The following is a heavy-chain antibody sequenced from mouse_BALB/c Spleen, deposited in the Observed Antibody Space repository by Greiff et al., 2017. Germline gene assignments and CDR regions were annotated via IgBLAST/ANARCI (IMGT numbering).Heavy chain of an antibody. Sequence: EVNVVESGGDLVKPGGSLKLSCAASGFTFSSYGMSWVRQTPDKRLEWVATISSGGSYTYYPDSVKGRFTISRDNAKNTLYLQMSSLKSEDTAMYYCARGDYDYDEYYFDYWGQGTTLTVSS. D-gene: IGHD2-4*01. CDR3: ARGDYDYDEYYFDY. CDR1: GFTFSSYG. V-gene: IGHV5-6*01. CDR2: ISSGGSYT. J-gene: IGHJ2*01.